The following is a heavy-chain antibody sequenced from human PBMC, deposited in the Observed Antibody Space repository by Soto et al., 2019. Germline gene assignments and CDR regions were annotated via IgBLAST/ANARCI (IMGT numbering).Heavy chain of an antibody. CDR1: GFTFSSYA. CDR2: ISYDGSNK. J-gene: IGHJ4*02. CDR3: AVRQLDRHEPFDY. V-gene: IGHV3-30-3*01. D-gene: IGHD6-13*01. Sequence: GGSLRLSCAASGFTFSSYAMRWVRQAPGKGLEWVAVISYDGSNKYYADSVKGRFTISRDNSKNTLYLQMNSLRAEDTAVYYCAVRQLDRHEPFDYWGQGTLVTVSS.